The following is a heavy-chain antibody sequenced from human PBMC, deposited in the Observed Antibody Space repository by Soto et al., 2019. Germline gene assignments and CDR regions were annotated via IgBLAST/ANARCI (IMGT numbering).Heavy chain of an antibody. CDR3: PREQEDGYNANWFVP. V-gene: IGHV1-69*11. J-gene: IGHJ5*02. Sequence: GASVKVSCKASGGTFSSYAISWVRQAPGQGLAWMGRIIPILGTANYAQKFQGRVTMTADVSTSTAYMELSSLRYEDTCVHNRPREQEDGYNANWFVPWGQGTLVTVSS. CDR2: IIPILGTA. CDR1: GGTFSSYA. D-gene: IGHD5-12*01.